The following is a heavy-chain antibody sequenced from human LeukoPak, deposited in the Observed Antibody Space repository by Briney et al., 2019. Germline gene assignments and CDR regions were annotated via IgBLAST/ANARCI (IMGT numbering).Heavy chain of an antibody. D-gene: IGHD4-11*01. V-gene: IGHV4-59*04. CDR3: ARDYSNYVRGFDY. CDR2: IYHSGST. J-gene: IGHJ4*02. CDR1: GGSISSYY. Sequence: PSETLSLTCSVSGGSISSYYWSWIRQPPGKGLEWIGSIYHSGSTYYNPSLTSRVTISVDTSKNQFSLKLSSVTAADTAVYYCARDYSNYVRGFDYWGQGTLVTVSS.